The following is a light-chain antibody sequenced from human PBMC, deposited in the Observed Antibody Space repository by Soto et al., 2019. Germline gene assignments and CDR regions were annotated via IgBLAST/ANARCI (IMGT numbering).Light chain of an antibody. CDR3: QQYNSYL. V-gene: IGKV1-5*03. CDR2: KAS. J-gene: IGKJ4*01. Sequence: DIQMTQSPSTLSASLAYRVTITCRASQSISSWLAWYQQKPGKAPKLLIYKASSLESGVPSRFSGSGSGTEFTLTISSLQPDDFATYYCQQYNSYLFGGGTKV. CDR1: QSISSW.